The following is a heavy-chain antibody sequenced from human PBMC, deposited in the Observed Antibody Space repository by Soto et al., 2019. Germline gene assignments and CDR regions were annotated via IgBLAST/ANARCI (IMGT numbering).Heavy chain of an antibody. CDR3: SHGYYQYFES. J-gene: IGHJ4*02. D-gene: IGHD5-18*01. V-gene: IGHV3-15*07. CDR2: IKSKTDGGTV. Sequence: GGSLRLSCAVSGVTVSNVWMNWVRQAPGKGPEWVGRIKSKTDGGTVEYAAPVKDRFTISRDDSENTLYLQMNSLKTEDTAVYYCSHGYYQYFESWGRGTLVTVSS. CDR1: GVTVSNVW.